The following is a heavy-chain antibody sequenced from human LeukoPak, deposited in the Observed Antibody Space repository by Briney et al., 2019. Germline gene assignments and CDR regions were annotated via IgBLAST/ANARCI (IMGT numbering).Heavy chain of an antibody. CDR3: ARDPAAYYYDSSGYPHH. CDR1: GFTFSSYA. V-gene: IGHV3-30*04. CDR2: ISYDGSNK. D-gene: IGHD3-22*01. J-gene: IGHJ5*02. Sequence: QTGGSLRLSCAASGFTFSSYAMHWVCQAPGKGLEWVAVISYDGSNKYYADSVKGRFTISRDNSKNTLYLQMNSLRAEDTAVYYCARDPAAYYYDSSGYPHHWGQGTLVTVSS.